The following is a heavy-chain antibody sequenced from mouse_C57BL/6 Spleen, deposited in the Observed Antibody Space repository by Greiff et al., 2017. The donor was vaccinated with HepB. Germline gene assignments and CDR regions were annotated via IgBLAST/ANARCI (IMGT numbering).Heavy chain of an antibody. J-gene: IGHJ2*01. CDR3: ARQYSPYFDY. CDR2: ISSGGSYT. V-gene: IGHV5-6*01. D-gene: IGHD2-12*01. CDR1: GFTFSSYG. Sequence: EVMLVESGGDLVKPGGSLKLSCAASGFTFSSYGMSWVRQTPDKRLEWVATISSGGSYTYYPDSVKGRFTISRDNAKNTLYLQMSSLKSEDTAMYYCARQYSPYFDYWGQGTTLTVSS.